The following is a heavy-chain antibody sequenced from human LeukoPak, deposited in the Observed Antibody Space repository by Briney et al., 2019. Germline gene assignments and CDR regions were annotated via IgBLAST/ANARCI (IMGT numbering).Heavy chain of an antibody. D-gene: IGHD3-10*01. CDR3: AIGGFGENFDY. V-gene: IGHV1-69*13. J-gene: IGHJ4*02. CDR2: IIPIFGTA. CDR1: GGTFSSYA. Sequence: GASVKVSCKASGGTFSSYAISWVRQAPGQGLEWMGGIIPIFGTANYAQKFQGRVTITADESTSTAYMELSSLRSEDTAVYYCAIGGFGENFDYWGLGTLVTVSS.